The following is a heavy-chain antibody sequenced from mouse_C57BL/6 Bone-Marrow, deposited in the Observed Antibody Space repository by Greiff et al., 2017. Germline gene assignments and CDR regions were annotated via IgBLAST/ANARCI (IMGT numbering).Heavy chain of an antibody. Sequence: LQQSGAELVRPGSSVKLSCKDSYFAFMARAMHWVKQRPGHGLEWIGSFTMYSDATEYSENFKGKATLTANTSSSTAYMELSSLTSEDSAVYYCASGESPWFAYWGQGTLVTVSA. CDR3: ASGESPWFAY. V-gene: IGHV1-49*01. J-gene: IGHJ3*01. CDR2: FTMYSDAT. CDR1: YFAFMARA.